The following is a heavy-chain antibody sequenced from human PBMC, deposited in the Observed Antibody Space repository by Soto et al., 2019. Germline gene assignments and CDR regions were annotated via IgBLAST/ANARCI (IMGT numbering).Heavy chain of an antibody. V-gene: IGHV1-18*01. CDR3: ARDSVGYCSRTRCYGQGYFDY. Sequence: ASVKVSCKASGYTFTSYGISWVRQAPGQGLERMGWISAYNGNTNYAQKLQGRVTMTRDTSTTTTYMELSRLTSDDTAVYYCARDSVGYCSRTRCYGQGYFDYWGQGALVTV. CDR1: GYTFTSYG. CDR2: ISAYNGNT. J-gene: IGHJ4*02. D-gene: IGHD2-2*03.